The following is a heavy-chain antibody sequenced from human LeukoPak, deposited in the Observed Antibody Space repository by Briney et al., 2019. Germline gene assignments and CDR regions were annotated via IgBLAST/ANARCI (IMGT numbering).Heavy chain of an antibody. CDR1: GGSISSGGYS. V-gene: IGHV4-30-2*01. D-gene: IGHD3-22*01. J-gene: IGHJ5*02. Sequence: SQTLSLTCAVSGGSISSGGYSWSWIRQPPGKGLEWIGYIYHSGSTYYNPSLKSRVTMSVDTSKNQFSLKLSSVTAADTAVYYCARDSSAARYYDSSGGFDPWGQGTLVTVSS. CDR2: IYHSGST. CDR3: ARDSSAARYYDSSGGFDP.